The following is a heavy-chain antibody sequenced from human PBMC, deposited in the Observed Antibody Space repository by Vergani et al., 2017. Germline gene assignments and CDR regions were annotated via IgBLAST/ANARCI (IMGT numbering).Heavy chain of an antibody. CDR3: ARVGTIFGVVTDYYYYMDV. J-gene: IGHJ6*03. V-gene: IGHV1-69*01. CDR2: IIPIFGTA. CDR1: GGTFSSYA. D-gene: IGHD3-3*01. Sequence: QVQLVQSGAEVKKPGSSVKVSCKASGGTFSSYAISWVRQAPGQGLEWVGGIIPIFGTANYAQEFQGRVTITADESTSTAYMELSSLRSEDTAVYYCARVGTIFGVVTDYYYYMDVWGKGTTVTVSS.